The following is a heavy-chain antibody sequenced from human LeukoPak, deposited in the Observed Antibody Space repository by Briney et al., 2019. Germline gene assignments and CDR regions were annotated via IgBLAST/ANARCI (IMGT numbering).Heavy chain of an antibody. J-gene: IGHJ3*02. V-gene: IGHV5-51*01. Sequence: GESLKISCKGSGYRFTSDCIGWVRQMPGKGLEWMGIIYPGDSDTRYSPSFQGQVTISADKSISTAYLQWSSLKASDTAMYYCARKYGSGNQAFDIWGPGTMVTVSS. CDR2: IYPGDSDT. CDR3: ARKYGSGNQAFDI. CDR1: GYRFTSDC. D-gene: IGHD3-10*01.